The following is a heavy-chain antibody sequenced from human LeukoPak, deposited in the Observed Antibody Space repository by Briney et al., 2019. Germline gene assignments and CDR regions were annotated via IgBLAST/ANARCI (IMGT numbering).Heavy chain of an antibody. Sequence: HPGGSLRLSCAASGFTFSSYAMSWVRQAPGKGLEWVSAISGSGGSTYYADSVKGRFTISRDNSKNTLYLQMNSLRAEDTAVYYCAKHSGSYYNFDYWGQGTLVTVSS. J-gene: IGHJ4*02. D-gene: IGHD1-26*01. CDR2: ISGSGGST. CDR1: GFTFSSYA. CDR3: AKHSGSYYNFDY. V-gene: IGHV3-23*01.